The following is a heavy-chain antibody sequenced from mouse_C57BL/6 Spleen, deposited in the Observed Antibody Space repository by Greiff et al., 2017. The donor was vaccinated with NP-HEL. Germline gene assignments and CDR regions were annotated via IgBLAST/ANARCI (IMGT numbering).Heavy chain of an antibody. V-gene: IGHV3-6*01. CDR2: ISYDGSN. J-gene: IGHJ2*01. Sequence: EVQLVESGPGLVKPSQSLSLTCSVTGYSITSGYYWNWIRQFPGNKLEWMGYISYDGSNNYNPSLKNRISITRDTSKNQFFLKLNSVTTEDTATYYCARNSYYGRDYWGQGTTLTVSS. D-gene: IGHD1-1*01. CDR1: GYSITSGYY. CDR3: ARNSYYGRDY.